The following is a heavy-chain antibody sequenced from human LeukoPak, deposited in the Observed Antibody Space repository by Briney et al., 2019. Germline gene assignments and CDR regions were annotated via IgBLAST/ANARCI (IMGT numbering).Heavy chain of an antibody. Sequence: ASVKVSCKASGYTFTGYYMHWVRQAPGQGLEWMGWINPNSGGTNYAQKFQGRVTMTSDTSISTAYMELSSLTSEDTAVYYCARNYLGLSYWGQGSLVTVSS. V-gene: IGHV1-2*02. CDR3: ARNYLGLSY. D-gene: IGHD7-27*01. CDR2: INPNSGGT. J-gene: IGHJ4*02. CDR1: GYTFTGYY.